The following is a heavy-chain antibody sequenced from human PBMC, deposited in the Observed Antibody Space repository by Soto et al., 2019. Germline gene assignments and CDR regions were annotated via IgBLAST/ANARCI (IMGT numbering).Heavy chain of an antibody. D-gene: IGHD2-2*01. J-gene: IGHJ6*02. CDR3: ARYIPGVRYYGMDV. Sequence: PGGPLRLSCAASGLTFSSYAMKWVRQAPGKGLEWVSLIGESGTPTYYADSVKGRFTISRDNSGNTLFLEMYSLRAEDTAVYYCARYIPGVRYYGMDVWGQGTTVTVSS. V-gene: IGHV3-23*01. CDR1: GLTFSSYA. CDR2: IGESGTPT.